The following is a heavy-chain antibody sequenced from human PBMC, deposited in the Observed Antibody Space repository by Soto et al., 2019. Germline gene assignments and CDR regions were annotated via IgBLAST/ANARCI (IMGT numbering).Heavy chain of an antibody. D-gene: IGHD3-10*01. CDR2: INPNSGGT. J-gene: IGHJ4*02. V-gene: IGHV1-2*04. Sequence: SLKVSCKASGYTFTGYYMHWVRQAPGQGLEWMGWINPNSGGTNYAQKFQGWVTMTRDTSISTAYMELSRLRSDDTAVYYCARESRGRRFGELFAYFDYWGQGTLVTVSS. CDR1: GYTFTGYY. CDR3: ARESRGRRFGELFAYFDY.